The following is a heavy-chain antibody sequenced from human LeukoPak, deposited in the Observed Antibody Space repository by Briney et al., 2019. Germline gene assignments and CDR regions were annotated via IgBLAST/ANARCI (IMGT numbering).Heavy chain of an antibody. CDR3: ARGRITIFGRATGYYYGMDV. D-gene: IGHD3-3*01. V-gene: IGHV1-8*01. CDR2: MNPNSGNT. CDR1: GCTFTSYD. Sequence: ASVKVSCKASGCTFTSYDINWVRQATGQGLEWMGWMNPNSGNTGYAQKFQGRVTMTRNTSISTAYMELSSLRSEDTAVYYCARGRITIFGRATGYYYGMDVWGQGTTVTVSS. J-gene: IGHJ6*02.